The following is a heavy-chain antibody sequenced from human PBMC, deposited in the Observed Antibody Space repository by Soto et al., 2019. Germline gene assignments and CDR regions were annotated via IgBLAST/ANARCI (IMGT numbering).Heavy chain of an antibody. Sequence: SETLSLSCSVSGFAISRGYYWSWVRQPPGKGLEWIGSIYPSVSSYHNPSLATRLRLSIDTSKNQFTLNLTSVTAADTALYFCAREKVGTTFFDNWGQGIQVTVSS. V-gene: IGHV4-38-2*02. CDR3: AREKVGTTFFDN. D-gene: IGHD1-1*01. CDR1: GFAISRGYY. J-gene: IGHJ4*02. CDR2: IYPSVSS.